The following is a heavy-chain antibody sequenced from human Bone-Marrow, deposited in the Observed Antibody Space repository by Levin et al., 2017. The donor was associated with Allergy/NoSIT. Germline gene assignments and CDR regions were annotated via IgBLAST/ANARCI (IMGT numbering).Heavy chain of an antibody. D-gene: IGHD3/OR15-3a*01. V-gene: IGHV3-23*01. Sequence: GESLKISCEVSGLSSPLGMTWVRQAPGRGPEWVSTIKNDGTDRHYAASVRGRFTISRDNSRNMVFLEMHSLRVEDTASYYCAIDPSDYDYCDFCWGQGTLVTVSS. CDR2: IKNDGTDR. CDR1: GLSSPLG. J-gene: IGHJ4*02. CDR3: AIDPSDYDYCDFC.